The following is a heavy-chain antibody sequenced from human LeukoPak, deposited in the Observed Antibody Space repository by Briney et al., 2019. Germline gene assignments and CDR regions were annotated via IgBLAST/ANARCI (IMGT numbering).Heavy chain of an antibody. D-gene: IGHD2-2*02. CDR1: GGSISSYY. V-gene: IGHV4-59*08. Sequence: SETLSLTYTVSGGSISSYYWSWIRQPPGKGLEWIGYIYYSGSTNYNPPLKSRVTISVDTSKNQFSLKMSSVTAADTAVYYCARHTGYTVPFDYWGQGTLVTVSS. J-gene: IGHJ4*02. CDR3: ARHTGYTVPFDY. CDR2: IYYSGST.